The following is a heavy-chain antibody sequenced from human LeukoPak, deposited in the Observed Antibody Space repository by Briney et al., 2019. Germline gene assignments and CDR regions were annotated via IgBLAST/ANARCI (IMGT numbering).Heavy chain of an antibody. V-gene: IGHV3-23*01. D-gene: IGHD3-22*01. CDR1: GITLSNYG. CDR2: ISDSGGST. Sequence: GGSLRLSCAVSGITLSNYGMSWVRQAPGKGLEWVAGISDSGGSTTYADSVKGRFTISRDNPKNTLFLQMNSLRVEDTAVYFCAKRGVVIRVILVGFHKQAYYFDSWGQGALVTVSS. J-gene: IGHJ4*02. CDR3: AKRGVVIRVILVGFHKQAYYFDS.